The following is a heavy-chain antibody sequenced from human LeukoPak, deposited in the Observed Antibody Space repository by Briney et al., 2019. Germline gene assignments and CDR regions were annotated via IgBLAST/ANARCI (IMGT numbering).Heavy chain of an antibody. V-gene: IGHV3-53*01. J-gene: IGHJ4*02. CDR1: GFTVSSNY. CDR2: IYSGGST. CDR3: ATRLYYYELAT. Sequence: SGGSLRLSRAASGFTVSSNYMSWVRQAPGKGLEWVSVIYSGGSTYYADSVKGRFTISRDNSKNTLYLQMNSLGAEDTAVYYCATRLYYYELATWGQGTLVTVSS. D-gene: IGHD3-22*01.